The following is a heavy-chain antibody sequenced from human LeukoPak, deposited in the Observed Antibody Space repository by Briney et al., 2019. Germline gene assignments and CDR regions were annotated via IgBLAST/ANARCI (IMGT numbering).Heavy chain of an antibody. J-gene: IGHJ6*03. D-gene: IGHD3-16*02. V-gene: IGHV3-23*01. CDR3: AKDTIMITFGGVISTYFTNYYYYYMDV. Sequence: GVCLRLSCAASGFTFSSYAMSWVRQAPGKGLEWVAAISGRGGSTYCADSVKGRFTISRDNSKNTLYLQMNSLRAEDTAVYYCAKDTIMITFGGVISTYFTNYYYYYMDVWGKGTTVTVSS. CDR1: GFTFSSYA. CDR2: ISGRGGST.